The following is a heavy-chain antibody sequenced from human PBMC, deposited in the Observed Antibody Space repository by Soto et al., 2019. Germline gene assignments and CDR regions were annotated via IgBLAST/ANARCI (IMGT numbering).Heavy chain of an antibody. CDR1: GFTFSSYA. V-gene: IGHV3-23*01. J-gene: IGHJ4*02. D-gene: IGHD5-12*01. Sequence: EVQLLESGGGLVQPGGSLRLSCAASGFTFSSYAMSWVRQAPGKGLEWVSAISGSGGSTYYADSVKGRFTISRDNSKNTLYLQMNSLRAEDTDVYYCANNYVDIGATTFDYWGQGTLVTVSS. CDR3: ANNYVDIGATTFDY. CDR2: ISGSGGST.